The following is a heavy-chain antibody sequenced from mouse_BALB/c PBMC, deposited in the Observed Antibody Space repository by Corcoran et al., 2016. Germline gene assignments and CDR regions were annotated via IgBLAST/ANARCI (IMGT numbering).Heavy chain of an antibody. CDR3: AREKTSTADYLDY. V-gene: IGHV9-1*02. J-gene: IGHJ2*01. Sequence: QIQLVQSGPELQKPGETVKISCKASGYTFTNYGMNWVKQAPGKGLKWMGWINTYTGEPTYADDFKGRFAFSLETSASTAYLQINNLKNEDMATYFCAREKTSTADYLDYWGQGTTLTVSS. D-gene: IGHD1-2*01. CDR1: GYTFTNYG. CDR2: INTYTGEP.